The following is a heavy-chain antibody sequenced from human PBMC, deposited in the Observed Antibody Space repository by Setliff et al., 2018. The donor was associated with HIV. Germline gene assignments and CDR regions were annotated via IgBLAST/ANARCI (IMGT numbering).Heavy chain of an antibody. Sequence: PGGSLRLSCAASGFIIRNHWMTWVRQAPGKGLEWVANIKEDGSETYFVDSLKGRFTASGDNARNSLYLQMNSLRAEDTAVYYCARDYLYYNLYNGSPVYGMDVWGQGTTVTVSS. V-gene: IGHV3-7*03. CDR3: ARDYLYYNLYNGSPVYGMDV. J-gene: IGHJ6*02. CDR2: IKEDGSET. D-gene: IGHD3-3*01. CDR1: GFIIRNHW.